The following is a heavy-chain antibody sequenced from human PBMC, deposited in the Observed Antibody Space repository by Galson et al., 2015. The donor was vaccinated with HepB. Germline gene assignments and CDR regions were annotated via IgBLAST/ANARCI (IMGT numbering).Heavy chain of an antibody. CDR3: AKDLIAVRPGWFAP. D-gene: IGHD6-6*01. V-gene: IGHV3-30*18. J-gene: IGHJ5*02. CDR2: ISYDGSNQ. CDR1: GFTFSSYG. Sequence: SLRLSCAASGFTFSSYGMHWIRQAPGKGLEWVAVISYDGSNQYYADSAKGRFTISRDNSKNTLLLQMNSLRAEDTAVYYCAKDLIAVRPGWFAPWGQGTLVTVSS.